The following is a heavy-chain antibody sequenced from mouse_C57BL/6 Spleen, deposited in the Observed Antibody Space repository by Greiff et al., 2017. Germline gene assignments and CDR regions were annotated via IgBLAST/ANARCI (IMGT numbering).Heavy chain of an antibody. Sequence: QVQLQQPGAELVMPGASVKLSYKASGYTFTSYWMHWVKQRPGQGLEWIGEIDPSDSYTNYNQKFKGKSTLTVDKSSSTAYMQLSSLTSEDSAVYYCARGGTVVAFDYWGQGTTLTVSS. CDR2: IDPSDSYT. V-gene: IGHV1-69*01. D-gene: IGHD1-1*01. CDR3: ARGGTVVAFDY. J-gene: IGHJ2*01. CDR1: GYTFTSYW.